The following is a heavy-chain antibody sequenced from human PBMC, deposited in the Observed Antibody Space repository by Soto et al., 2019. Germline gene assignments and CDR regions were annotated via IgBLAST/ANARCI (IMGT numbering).Heavy chain of an antibody. CDR3: AKETGLVHTSPPRYSHH. V-gene: IGHV3-23*01. CDR2: ISGGGGST. CDR1: GFTFNTHA. D-gene: IGHD6-19*01. Sequence: GGSLRLSCAASGFTFNTHAMNWVRQAPGKGLEWVSGISGGGGSTYYADSVKGRFTISRDNSKNTLYLQMNSLRAEDTAIYYCAKETGLVHTSPPRYSHHWGQGTLVTVSS. J-gene: IGHJ1*01.